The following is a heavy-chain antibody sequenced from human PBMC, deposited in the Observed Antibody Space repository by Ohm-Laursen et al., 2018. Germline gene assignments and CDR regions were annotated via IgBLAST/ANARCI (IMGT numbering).Heavy chain of an antibody. V-gene: IGHV4-59*12. Sequence: SQTLSLTCSVSGGSISSYYWSWTRQSPGKGLEWIGYIYKSGSTNYNPSLKSRVTISKDTSKNQFSLKLTSVTAADTAVYYCARAAGSSGWYYFDYWGQGTLVTVSS. CDR3: ARAAGSSGWYYFDY. J-gene: IGHJ4*02. CDR1: GGSISSYY. D-gene: IGHD6-19*01. CDR2: IYKSGST.